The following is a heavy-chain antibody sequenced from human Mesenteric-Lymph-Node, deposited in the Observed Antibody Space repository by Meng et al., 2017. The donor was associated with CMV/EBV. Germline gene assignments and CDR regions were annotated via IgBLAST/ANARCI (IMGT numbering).Heavy chain of an antibody. V-gene: IGHV4-61*01. J-gene: IGHJ5*02. CDR2: IHNTGST. CDR1: GDSVSSGSYY. Sequence: GSLRLSCTVSGDSVSSGSYYWSWIRQSPGKGLEWIGYIHNTGSTKYNPSLKSRVTMSLDPSKNQFSLRLSSVTAADTAIYYCARVGDTYGYPRFDPWGQGTLVTVSS. CDR3: ARVGDTYGYPRFDP. D-gene: IGHD5-18*01.